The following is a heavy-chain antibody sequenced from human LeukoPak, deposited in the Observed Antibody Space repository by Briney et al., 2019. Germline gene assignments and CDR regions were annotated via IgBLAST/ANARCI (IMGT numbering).Heavy chain of an antibody. J-gene: IGHJ4*02. CDR1: GFTFSNYW. CDR2: IKEGGSEK. CDR3: ARGWDTAMGKGFNY. D-gene: IGHD5-18*01. Sequence: SGGSLRLSCAASGFTFSNYWMSWVRQAPGKGLEWVANIKEGGSEKYYVDSVKGRFTISRDNAKNSQYLQMNSLRAEVTAVYYCARGWDTAMGKGFNYWGQGTLVTVSS. V-gene: IGHV3-7*01.